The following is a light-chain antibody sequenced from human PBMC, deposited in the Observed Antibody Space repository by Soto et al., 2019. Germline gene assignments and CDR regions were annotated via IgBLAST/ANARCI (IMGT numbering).Light chain of an antibody. CDR2: AAS. V-gene: IGKV1-9*01. CDR1: QGISSY. J-gene: IGKJ2*02. CDR3: PQLNSYLPLGT. Sequence: DIQLTQSPSFLSASVGDRVTITCRASQGISSYLAWYQQKPGKAPKLLIYAASTLQSGVPSRFSGSGSGTEFTLTISSLQPEDFATYYCPQLNSYLPLGTFGQGTKLEIK.